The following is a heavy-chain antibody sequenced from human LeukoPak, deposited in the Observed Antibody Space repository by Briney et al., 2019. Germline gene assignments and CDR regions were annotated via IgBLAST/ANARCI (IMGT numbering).Heavy chain of an antibody. V-gene: IGHV3-15*01. D-gene: IGHD1-14*01. CDR3: AKPKVGLALGYYYYMDV. J-gene: IGHJ6*03. CDR2: IKSKTDGGTT. Sequence: GGSLRLSCAASGFTFSYAWMSWVRQAPGKGLEWVGRIKSKTDGGTTDYTAPVNGRFTISRDDSKNTLYLQMNSLRAEDTAVYYCAKPKVGLALGYYYYMDVWGKGTTVTVSS. CDR1: GFTFSYAW.